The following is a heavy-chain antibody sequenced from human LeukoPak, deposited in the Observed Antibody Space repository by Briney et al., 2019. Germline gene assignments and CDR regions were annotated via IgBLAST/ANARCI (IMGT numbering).Heavy chain of an antibody. J-gene: IGHJ5*02. CDR3: ARDLIAARPKAYNWFDP. CDR2: INPNSGGT. D-gene: IGHD6-6*01. CDR1: GYTFTGYY. Sequence: GASVKVSCKASGYTFTGYYMHWVRQAPGQGLEWMGWINPNSGGTNYAQKFQGRVTMTRDTSTSTAYMELSRLRSDDTAVYYCARDLIAARPKAYNWFDPWGQGTLVTVSS. V-gene: IGHV1-2*02.